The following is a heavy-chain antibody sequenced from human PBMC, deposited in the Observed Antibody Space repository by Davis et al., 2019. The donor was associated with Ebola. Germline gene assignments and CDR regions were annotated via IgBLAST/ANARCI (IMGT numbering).Heavy chain of an antibody. CDR1: GFTFSSYW. V-gene: IGHV3-74*01. CDR2: INSDGSST. CDR3: ARVRYCSGGSCWGVGWFDP. J-gene: IGHJ5*02. Sequence: GESLKISCAASGFTFSSYWMHWVRQAPGKGLVWVSRINSDGSSTSYADSVKGRFTISRDNAKNTLYLQMNSLRAEDTAVYYCARVRYCSGGSCWGVGWFDPWGQGTLVTVSS. D-gene: IGHD2-15*01.